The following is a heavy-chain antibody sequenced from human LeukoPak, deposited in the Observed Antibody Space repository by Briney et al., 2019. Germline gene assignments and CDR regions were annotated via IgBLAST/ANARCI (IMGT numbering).Heavy chain of an antibody. CDR2: ISGSGGST. Sequence: GGSLRLSCAASGFTFSSYAMSWVRQAPGKGLEWVSAISGSGGSTYYADSVKGRFTISRDNAKNSLYLQMNSLRAEDTALYYCAKDTHYDILTGRFDYWGQGTLVTVSS. CDR3: AKDTHYDILTGRFDY. CDR1: GFTFSSYA. V-gene: IGHV3-23*01. J-gene: IGHJ4*02. D-gene: IGHD3-9*01.